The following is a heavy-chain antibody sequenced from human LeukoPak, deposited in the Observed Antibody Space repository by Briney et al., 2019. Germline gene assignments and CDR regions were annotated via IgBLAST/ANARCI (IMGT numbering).Heavy chain of an antibody. CDR1: GYAFSSHC. Sequence: GESLKISCKGFGYAFSSHCIGWVRQKPGEGLEWMGITYPDDADTRYSPSFQGHVTISADKSISTAYMQWSSLMTSDNAMYYCARHSNWNHIDYWGQGTLVTVSS. D-gene: IGHD1-1*01. CDR3: ARHSNWNHIDY. J-gene: IGHJ4*02. V-gene: IGHV5-51*01. CDR2: TYPDDADT.